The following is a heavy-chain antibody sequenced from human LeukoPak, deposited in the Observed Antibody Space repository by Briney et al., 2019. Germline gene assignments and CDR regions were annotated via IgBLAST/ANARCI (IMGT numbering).Heavy chain of an antibody. CDR1: DYTFTSYG. V-gene: IGHV1-18*01. CDR3: ARDREGLRYFDWSSRNAKNDAFDV. J-gene: IGHJ3*01. CDR2: ISAYNGNS. Sequence: GASVKVSCKASDYTFTSYGISWVRHAPGQGLEWMGWISAYNGNSNYAQKFQGRVIMTTDTSTTTVYMELRSLKSDDTAVYVCARDREGLRYFDWSSRNAKNDAFDVWGQGTVVTVSS. D-gene: IGHD3-9*01.